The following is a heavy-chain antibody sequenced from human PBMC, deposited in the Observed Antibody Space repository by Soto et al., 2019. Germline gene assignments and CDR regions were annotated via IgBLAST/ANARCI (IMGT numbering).Heavy chain of an antibody. CDR3: ARISSVDTHGYVNGGLDV. D-gene: IGHD3-16*01. Sequence: SETLSLTCSVSGGSIRSYYWSWIRQSPEKGLEWIGYFYHSGNSNYNPSLKSRVTISVDTSKNQLSLSLRSVTAADTAVYFCARISSVDTHGYVNGGLDVWGQGTTVTVSS. CDR2: FYHSGNS. V-gene: IGHV4-59*01. CDR1: GGSIRSYY. J-gene: IGHJ6*02.